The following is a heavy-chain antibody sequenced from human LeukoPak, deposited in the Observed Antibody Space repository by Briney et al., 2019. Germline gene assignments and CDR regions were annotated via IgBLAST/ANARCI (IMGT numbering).Heavy chain of an antibody. Sequence: GGSLRLSCAASGFTFSSYDMHWVRQATGKGLEWVSVIGTAGDTYYPGSVKGRFTISRENAKNSLYLQMNSLRAGDTAVYYCARFNWNDAFDIWGRGTMVTVSS. J-gene: IGHJ3*02. CDR1: GFTFSSYD. V-gene: IGHV3-13*01. CDR3: ARFNWNDAFDI. D-gene: IGHD1-20*01. CDR2: IGTAGDT.